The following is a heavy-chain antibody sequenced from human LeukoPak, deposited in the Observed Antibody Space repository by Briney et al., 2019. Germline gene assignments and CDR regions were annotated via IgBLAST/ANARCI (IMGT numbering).Heavy chain of an antibody. Sequence: SETLSLTCAVYGGSFSGYYWSWIRQPPGKGLEWIGEINHSGSTNHNPSLKSRVTISVDTSKNQFSLKLSSVTAADTAVYYCARGHATLDYGDYVNWFDPWGQGTLVTVSS. CDR2: INHSGST. D-gene: IGHD4-17*01. CDR1: GGSFSGYY. V-gene: IGHV4-34*01. J-gene: IGHJ5*02. CDR3: ARGHATLDYGDYVNWFDP.